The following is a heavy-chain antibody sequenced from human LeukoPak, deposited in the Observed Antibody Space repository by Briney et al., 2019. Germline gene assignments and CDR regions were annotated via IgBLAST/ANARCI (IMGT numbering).Heavy chain of an antibody. J-gene: IGHJ4*02. V-gene: IGHV3-64*04. CDR2: ISSNGGST. CDR1: GFTFSRYA. CDR3: ARASDASRDGYNCPDY. Sequence: GGSLRLSCSVSGFTFSRYAMHWVRQTPGKGLEHVSGISSNGGSTYYADSVKGRFTISRDNSKNTLYLQMNSLKTEDTAVYYCARASDASRDGYNCPDYWGQGTLVTVSS. D-gene: IGHD5-24*01.